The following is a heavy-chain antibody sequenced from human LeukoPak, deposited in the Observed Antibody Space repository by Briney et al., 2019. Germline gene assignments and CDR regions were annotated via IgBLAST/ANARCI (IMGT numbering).Heavy chain of an antibody. CDR1: GYTFTVYY. V-gene: IGHV1-2*02. D-gene: IGHD3-10*01. Sequence: ASVKISCKTSGYTFTVYYIHWLRLAPGQGLEWMGWLNPNTGATKSAQKFAGRVIMTTDTSTGTAYMELRSLKTDDTAVYYCARVPPMGTVIEGPWGQGTLVTVSS. J-gene: IGHJ4*02. CDR2: LNPNTGAT. CDR3: ARVPPMGTVIEGP.